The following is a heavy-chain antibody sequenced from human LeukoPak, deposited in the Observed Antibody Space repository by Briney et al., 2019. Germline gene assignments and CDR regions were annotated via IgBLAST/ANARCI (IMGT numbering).Heavy chain of an antibody. CDR2: VFFTGTT. CDR3: ARINGYNWDY. Sequence: SETLSLACTVSGGSINSYYWSWIRQPPGKGLEWIGYVFFTGTTNYNPSLKSRVTISVDTSKNQFSLKLTSVTAADTAVYYCARINGYNWDYWGQGTLVTVSS. D-gene: IGHD5-24*01. CDR1: GGSINSYY. V-gene: IGHV4-59*01. J-gene: IGHJ4*02.